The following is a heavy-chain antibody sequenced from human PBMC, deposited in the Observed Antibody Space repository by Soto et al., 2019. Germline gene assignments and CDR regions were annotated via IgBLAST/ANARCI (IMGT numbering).Heavy chain of an antibody. CDR1: VYSISSGYY. CDR3: ARVGVVNAILEY. J-gene: IGHJ4*02. Sequence: SETLSLTCAFSVYSISSGYYWGWIRQPPGKGLEWIGSIYHSGSTYYNPSLKSRVTISVDTSKNQFSLKLSSVTAADTAVYYCARVGVVNAILEYWGQGTLVNVSS. D-gene: IGHD2-21*01. V-gene: IGHV4-38-2*01. CDR2: IYHSGST.